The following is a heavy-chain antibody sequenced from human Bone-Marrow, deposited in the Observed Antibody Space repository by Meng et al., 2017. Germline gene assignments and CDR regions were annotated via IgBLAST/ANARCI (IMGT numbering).Heavy chain of an antibody. J-gene: IGHJ4*02. CDR1: GVSVSSSY. CDR2: IYSGGTT. V-gene: IGHV3-53*02. Sequence: EVQLVETGGGLIRPGGSLRRSCAASGVSVSSSYMSWVRQAPGKGPEWVSVIYSGGTTYYADSVKGRFTISRDNSRNTLYLQVNSLRAEDTAVYYRARVLRGWGYFDYWGQGTLVTVSS. D-gene: IGHD3-10*01. CDR3: ARVLRGWGYFDY.